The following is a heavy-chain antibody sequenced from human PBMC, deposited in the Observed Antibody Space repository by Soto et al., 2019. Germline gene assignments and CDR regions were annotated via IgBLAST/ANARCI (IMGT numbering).Heavy chain of an antibody. V-gene: IGHV4-31*03. CDR3: ARATYYDILTGYHRLSNSNWFDP. Sequence: SETLSLTCTVSGGSISSGGYYWSWIRQHPGKGLEWIGYIYYSGSTYYNPSLKSRVTISVDTSKNQFSLKLSSVTAADTAVYYCARATYYDILTGYHRLSNSNWFDPWGQGTLVTVSS. CDR1: GGSISSGGYY. D-gene: IGHD3-9*01. J-gene: IGHJ5*02. CDR2: IYYSGST.